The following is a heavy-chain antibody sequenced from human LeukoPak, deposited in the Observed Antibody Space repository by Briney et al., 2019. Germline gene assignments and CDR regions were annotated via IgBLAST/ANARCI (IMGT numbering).Heavy chain of an antibody. D-gene: IGHD6-6*01. J-gene: IGHJ4*02. CDR3: ARRPLEGYSSSSLDY. V-gene: IGHV1-2*02. Sequence: ASMKVSCKASGYTFTGYYMHWVRQAPGQGLEWMGWINPNSGGTNYAQKFQGRVTMTRDTSIGTAYMELSRLRSDDTAVYYCARRPLEGYSSSSLDYWGQGTLVTVSS. CDR1: GYTFTGYY. CDR2: INPNSGGT.